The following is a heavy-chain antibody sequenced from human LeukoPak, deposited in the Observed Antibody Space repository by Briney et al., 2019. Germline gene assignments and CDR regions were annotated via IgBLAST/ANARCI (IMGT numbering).Heavy chain of an antibody. Sequence: GGSLRISCAASGFTFTNSWMSWVRQAPGKGLEWVANIKQDGSEKYYVDSVEGRFTISRDNAQNSLSPQMDSLRGEDTAVYYCVRALGSSSADYWGQGTLVTVSS. D-gene: IGHD6-6*01. CDR3: VRALGSSSADY. CDR1: GFTFTNSW. V-gene: IGHV3-7*01. J-gene: IGHJ4*02. CDR2: IKQDGSEK.